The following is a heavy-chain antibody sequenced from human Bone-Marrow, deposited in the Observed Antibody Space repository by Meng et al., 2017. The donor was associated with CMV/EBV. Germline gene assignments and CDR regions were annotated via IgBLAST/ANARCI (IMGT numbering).Heavy chain of an antibody. V-gene: IGHV3-48*03. D-gene: IGHD3-10*01. CDR3: ARGGIKESLSYYYYGRDV. J-gene: IGHJ6*02. CDR2: ISSSGSTI. CDR1: GFTFSSYE. Sequence: GESLKISCAASGFTFSSYEMNWVRQAPGKGLEWVSYISSSGSTIYYADSVKGRFTISRDNAKNSLYLQMNSLRAEDTAVYYCARGGIKESLSYYYYGRDVWGQGNTVNVAS.